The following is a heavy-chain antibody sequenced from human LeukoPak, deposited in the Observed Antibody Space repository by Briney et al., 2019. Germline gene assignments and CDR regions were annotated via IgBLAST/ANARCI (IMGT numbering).Heavy chain of an antibody. CDR3: WSSGTYRSGAYFDF. V-gene: IGHV3-48*01. D-gene: IGHD1-26*01. J-gene: IGHJ4*02. CDR1: GFTFSSYA. CDR2: ISSNRSTT. Sequence: GGSLRLSCAASGFTFSSYAMNWVRQAPGKGLEWVSYISSNRSTTYYADSVKGRFTISRDNAKNSVYLQMNSLRAEDTAVYYVWSSGTYRSGAYFDFWGQGTLVAVSS.